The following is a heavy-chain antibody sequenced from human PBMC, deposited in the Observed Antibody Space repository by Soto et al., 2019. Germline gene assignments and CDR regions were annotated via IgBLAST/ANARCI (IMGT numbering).Heavy chain of an antibody. Sequence: EVQLVESGGGLVQPGGSLRLSCAASGFTFGSYSMNWVRQAPGKGLEWVSYISSSSSTIYYADSVKGRFTISRDNAKNSLYLQMNSLRAEDTAVYYCARDQAYSFDYWGQGTLVTVSS. CDR3: ARDQAYSFDY. J-gene: IGHJ4*02. CDR2: ISSSSSTI. V-gene: IGHV3-48*01. CDR1: GFTFGSYS. D-gene: IGHD2-21*01.